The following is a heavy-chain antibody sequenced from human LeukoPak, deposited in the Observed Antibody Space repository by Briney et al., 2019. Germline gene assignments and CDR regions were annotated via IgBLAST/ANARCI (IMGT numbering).Heavy chain of an antibody. D-gene: IGHD1-26*01. Sequence: SETLSLTCTVSGGSISSYYWSWIRQPPGKGLEWIGYIYYSGSTNYNPSRKSRVTISVETSKNQFSLKLSSVTAADTAVYYCARGGGGSYYPFDYWGQGTLVTVSS. CDR2: IYYSGST. CDR3: ARGGGGSYYPFDY. V-gene: IGHV4-59*01. CDR1: GGSISSYY. J-gene: IGHJ4*02.